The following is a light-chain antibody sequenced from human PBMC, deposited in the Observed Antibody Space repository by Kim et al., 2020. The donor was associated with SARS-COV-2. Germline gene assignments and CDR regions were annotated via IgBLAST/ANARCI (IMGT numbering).Light chain of an antibody. J-gene: IGLJ2*01. CDR1: STNLGSNF. V-gene: IGLV1-47*01. CDR3: AAWDDSLSRVL. Sequence: GWRAAILGSGTSTNLGSNFVHWYQQLPGPAPKLLIYRNNQRPSGVPDRFSGSKSGTSASLAISGLRSEDEADYVCAAWDDSLSRVLFAGGTQLTVL. CDR2: RNN.